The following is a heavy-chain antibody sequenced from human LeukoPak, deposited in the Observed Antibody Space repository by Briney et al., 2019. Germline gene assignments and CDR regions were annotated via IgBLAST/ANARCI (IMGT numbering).Heavy chain of an antibody. CDR1: GFTFSSYA. D-gene: IGHD5-12*01. CDR2: ISGSGGST. V-gene: IGHV3-23*01. CDR3: AKDLGDIVATIAGAFDI. J-gene: IGHJ3*02. Sequence: GGSLRLSCAASGFTFSSYAMSWVRQAPGKGLEWVSAISGSGGSTYYADSVKGRFTISRDNSKNTLYLQMNSPRAEDTAVYYCAKDLGDIVATIAGAFDIWGQGTMVTVSS.